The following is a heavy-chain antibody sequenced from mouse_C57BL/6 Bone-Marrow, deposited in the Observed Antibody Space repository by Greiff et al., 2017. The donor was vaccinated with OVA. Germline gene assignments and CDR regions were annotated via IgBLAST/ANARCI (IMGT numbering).Heavy chain of an antibody. Sequence: QVQLQQSGAELARPGASVKLSCKASGYTFTSYGISWVKQRTGQGLEWIGEIYPRSGNTYYNEKFKGKATLTADKSSSTAYMELRSLTSEDSAVYFCARGSGLLFWFAYWGQGTLVTVSA. CDR1: GYTFTSYG. D-gene: IGHD2-3*01. J-gene: IGHJ3*01. CDR2: IYPRSGNT. V-gene: IGHV1-81*01. CDR3: ARGSGLLFWFAY.